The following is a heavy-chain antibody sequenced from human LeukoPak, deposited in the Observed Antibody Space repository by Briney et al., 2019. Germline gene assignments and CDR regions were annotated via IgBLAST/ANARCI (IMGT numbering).Heavy chain of an antibody. D-gene: IGHD4-17*01. CDR1: GFTFSDYY. J-gene: IGHJ4*02. CDR3: ARGGADYVIGY. V-gene: IGHV3-11*06. Sequence: GGSLRLSCAASGFTFSDYYMSWIRQAPGKGLEGISFISSSSSYTNYADSVKGRFTISRDNTKNSLYLQMNNLRAEDTAVYYCARGGADYVIGYWGQGTLVTVSS. CDR2: ISSSSSYT.